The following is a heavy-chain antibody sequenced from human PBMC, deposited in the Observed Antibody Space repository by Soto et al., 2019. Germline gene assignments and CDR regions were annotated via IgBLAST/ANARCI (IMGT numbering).Heavy chain of an antibody. D-gene: IGHD3-22*01. CDR1: GGTFSSYA. CDR3: AIHLRPYYYDSSGDLRAFDI. CDR2: IIPIFGTA. Sequence: SVKVSCKASGGTFSSYAISWVRQAPGQGLEWMGGIIPIFGTANYAQKFQGRVTITADKSTSTAYMELSSLRSEDTAVYYCAIHLRPYYYDSSGDLRAFDIWGQGTMVTVSS. V-gene: IGHV1-69*06. J-gene: IGHJ3*02.